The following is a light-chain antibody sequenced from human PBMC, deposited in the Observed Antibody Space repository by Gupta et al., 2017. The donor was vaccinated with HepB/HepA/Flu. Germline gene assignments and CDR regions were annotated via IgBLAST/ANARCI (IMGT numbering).Light chain of an antibody. CDR1: QDISNY. CDR3: QQEDNLPLT. V-gene: IGKV1-33*01. CDR2: DAS. J-gene: IGKJ4*01. Sequence: DIQMTQSPSSLSASVGDRVTITCQASQDISNYLHWYQQKPGKAPKLLIYDASNLETGVPSRFSGSGSGTDFTFTISSLQPEDIATYYCQQEDNLPLTFGGGTKVEIK.